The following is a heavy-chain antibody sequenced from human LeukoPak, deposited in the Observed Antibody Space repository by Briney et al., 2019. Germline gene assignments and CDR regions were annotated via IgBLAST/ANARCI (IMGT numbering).Heavy chain of an antibody. Sequence: ASVKVSCKASGYTFISYGISWVRQAPGQGLEWMGWISAYNGHTKSAQRFQGRVTMTTDTSTTTAYMELRSLRSDDTAVYYCARYGDWNDAENFDYWGQGTLVTVSS. V-gene: IGHV1-18*01. CDR1: GYTFISYG. J-gene: IGHJ4*02. CDR3: ARYGDWNDAENFDY. D-gene: IGHD1-1*01. CDR2: ISAYNGHT.